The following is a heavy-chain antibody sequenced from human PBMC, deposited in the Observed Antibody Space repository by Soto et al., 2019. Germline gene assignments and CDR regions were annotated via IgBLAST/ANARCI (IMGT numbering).Heavy chain of an antibody. J-gene: IGHJ6*02. CDR1: GFTFSSYS. Sequence: PGGSLRLSCAASGFTFSSYSMNWVRQAPGKGLEWVSSISSSSSYIYYADSVKGRFTISRDNAKNSLYLQMNSLRAEDTAVYYCARLCSGGSCDDYYGMDVWGQGTTVTVSS. D-gene: IGHD2-15*01. V-gene: IGHV3-21*01. CDR2: ISSSSSYI. CDR3: ARLCSGGSCDDYYGMDV.